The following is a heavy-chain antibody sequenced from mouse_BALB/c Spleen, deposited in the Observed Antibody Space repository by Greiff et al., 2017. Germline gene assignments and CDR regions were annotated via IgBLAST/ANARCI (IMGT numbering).Heavy chain of an antibody. CDR1: GYTFTSYW. J-gene: IGHJ3*01. D-gene: IGHD3-1*01. Sequence: QVQLKQSGAELARPGASVKLSCKASGYTFTSYWMQWVKQRPGQGLEWIGAIYPGDGDTRYTQKFKGKATLTADKSSSTAYMQLSSLASEDSAVYYCARSGTYWGQGTLVTVSA. V-gene: IGHV1-87*01. CDR2: IYPGDGDT. CDR3: ARSGTY.